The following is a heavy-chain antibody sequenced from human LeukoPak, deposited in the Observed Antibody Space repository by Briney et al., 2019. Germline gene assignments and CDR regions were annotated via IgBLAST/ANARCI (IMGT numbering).Heavy chain of an antibody. CDR2: IYNSGGT. D-gene: IGHD3-16*01. Sequence: SGTLSLTCTVSGGSITSSFYWSWIRQSPGKGLEWIGYIYNSGGTKYNPSLKSRLTISVDTSKNQFSLNLSSVTAADTAVYYCARASVLLSADYWGQGTLVTVSS. V-gene: IGHV4-59*01. CDR1: GGSITSSFY. CDR3: ARASVLLSADY. J-gene: IGHJ4*02.